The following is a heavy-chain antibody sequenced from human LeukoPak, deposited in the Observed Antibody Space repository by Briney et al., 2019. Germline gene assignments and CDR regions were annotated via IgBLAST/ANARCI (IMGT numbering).Heavy chain of an antibody. CDR3: ARHGSDWAFDF. V-gene: IGHV4-59*08. Sequence: NPSETLSLTCTVSGGSFSSYYWSWIRQPPGKGLEWIGYLYYNGSPNYNPSLRSRVTISIDTSKNQFSLKLTSVTAADTAVYYCARHGSDWAFDFWGRGTLVTVSS. J-gene: IGHJ4*02. D-gene: IGHD6-19*01. CDR2: LYYNGSP. CDR1: GGSFSSYY.